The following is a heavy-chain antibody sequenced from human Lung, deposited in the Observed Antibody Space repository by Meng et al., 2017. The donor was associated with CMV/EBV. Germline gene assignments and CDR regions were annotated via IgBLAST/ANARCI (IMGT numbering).Heavy chain of an antibody. CDR3: ARDSALSTGTTPDFDA. V-gene: IGHV3-33*01. Sequence: GGPLRLSCTSSEFTSGSYGMHWVRQPPGKGLEWVAFLWYDGSHESLADSVRGRFSISRDSSKSTVYLQMNSLSAEDTAFYYCARDSALSTGTTPDFDALGQRXLVPVSS. CDR2: LWYDGSHE. CDR1: EFTSGSYG. D-gene: IGHD1-1*01. J-gene: IGHJ4*02.